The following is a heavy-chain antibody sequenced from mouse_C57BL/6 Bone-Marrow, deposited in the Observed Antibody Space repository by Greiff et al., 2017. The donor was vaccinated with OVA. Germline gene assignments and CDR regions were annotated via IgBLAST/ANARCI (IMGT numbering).Heavy chain of an antibody. CDR2: IDPENGDT. J-gene: IGHJ4*01. V-gene: IGHV14-4*01. Sequence: EVQLQQSGAELVRPGASVKLSCTASGFNIKDDYMHWVKQRPEQGLEWIGWIDPENGDTEYASKFQGKATITADPSSNTAYLQLSRLTSEDTAVYYCTTPHYYSNYVDAMDYWGQGTSVTVSA. D-gene: IGHD2-5*01. CDR1: GFNIKDDY. CDR3: TTPHYYSNYVDAMDY.